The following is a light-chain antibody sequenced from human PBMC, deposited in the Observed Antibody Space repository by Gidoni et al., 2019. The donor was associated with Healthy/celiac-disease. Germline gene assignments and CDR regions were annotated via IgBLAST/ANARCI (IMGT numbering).Light chain of an antibody. J-gene: IGKJ1*01. CDR3: QKYNRAPWT. CDR2: AAS. CDR1: QGISNY. Sequence: DIRMTQSPSSLSASVGDRVTITCRASQGISNYLAWYQQKPGKVPKLLIYAASTLQSGVPSRFSGSGSGSDFTLTIRSLQPEDVSTYYCQKYNRAPWTFGQGTKVEIK. V-gene: IGKV1-27*01.